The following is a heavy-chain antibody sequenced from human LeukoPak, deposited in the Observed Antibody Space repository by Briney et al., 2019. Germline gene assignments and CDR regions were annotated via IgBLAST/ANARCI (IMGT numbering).Heavy chain of an antibody. D-gene: IGHD5-24*01. CDR3: ARVRRVAVTPYYFDY. CDR1: GDSVSSDSAA. CDR2: TYYRAKWYN. V-gene: IGHV6-1*01. J-gene: IGHJ4*02. Sequence: SQTLSLTCAISGDSVSSDSAAWNWIRQSPSRGLEWLGRTYYRAKWYNDYAVSVKSRITINPDTSKNQFSLQLNSVTPDDTAVYYCARVRRVAVTPYYFDYWARELWSPSPQ.